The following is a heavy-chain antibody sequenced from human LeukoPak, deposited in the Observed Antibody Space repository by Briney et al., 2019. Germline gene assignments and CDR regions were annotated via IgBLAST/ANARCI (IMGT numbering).Heavy chain of an antibody. J-gene: IGHJ4*02. CDR2: ISGSGGST. Sequence: SCKASGYTFTSYYMHWVRQAPGKGLEWVSAISGSGGSTYYADSVKGRFTISRDNSKNTLYLQMNSLRAEDTAVYYCAKAPKAGYCSGGNCYLFDYWGQGTLVTVSS. CDR1: GYTFTSYY. CDR3: AKAPKAGYCSGGNCYLFDY. V-gene: IGHV3-23*01. D-gene: IGHD2-15*01.